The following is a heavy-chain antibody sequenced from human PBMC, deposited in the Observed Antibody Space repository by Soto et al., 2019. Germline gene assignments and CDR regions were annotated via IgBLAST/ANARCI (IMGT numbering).Heavy chain of an antibody. D-gene: IGHD1-7*01. V-gene: IGHV4-31*03. CDR3: ARDRRDLITGTTFFFDY. J-gene: IGHJ4*02. CDR2: IYYSGST. CDR1: GGSISSGGYY. Sequence: SETLSLTCTVSGGSISSGGYYWSWIRQHPGKGLEWIGYIYYSGSTYYNPSLKSRVTISVDTSKNQFSLKLSSVTAADTAVYYCARDRRDLITGTTFFFDYWGQGTLVTVSS.